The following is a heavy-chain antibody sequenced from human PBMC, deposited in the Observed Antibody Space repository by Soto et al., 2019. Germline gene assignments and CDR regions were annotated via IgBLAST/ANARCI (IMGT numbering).Heavy chain of an antibody. D-gene: IGHD3-3*02. Sequence: SETLSLTCTVSGDSISSSNSHWGWTRQPPGKGLEYIGSVYYGGAIFYSGNIYYNPSLKSRVTISVDKSKNQFSLRLSSVTAADTGVYYCVRYDRINMKPYSPEGFHIWGQGTLVTVSS. CDR1: GDSISSSNSH. J-gene: IGHJ3*02. V-gene: IGHV4-39*01. CDR3: VRYDRINMKPYSPEGFHI. CDR2: VYYGGAIFYSGNI.